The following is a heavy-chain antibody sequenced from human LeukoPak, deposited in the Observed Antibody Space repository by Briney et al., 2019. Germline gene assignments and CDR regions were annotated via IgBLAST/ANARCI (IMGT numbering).Heavy chain of an antibody. D-gene: IGHD2-15*01. CDR3: ARSSGGRATGWFDP. J-gene: IGHJ5*02. Sequence: PSETLSLTCTVSGGSISSSSYYWGWIRQPPGKGLEWIGSIYYSGSTYYNPSLKSRVTISVDTSKNQFSLKLSSVTAADTAVYYCARSSGGRATGWFDPWGQGTLVTVSS. V-gene: IGHV4-39*07. CDR2: IYYSGST. CDR1: GGSISSSSYY.